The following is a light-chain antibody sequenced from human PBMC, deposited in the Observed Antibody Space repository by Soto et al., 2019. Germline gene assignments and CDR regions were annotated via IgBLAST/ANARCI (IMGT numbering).Light chain of an antibody. CDR1: STDVENYNF. CDR3: CSHAGFNIPFV. CDR2: EDS. Sequence: QSVLTQPASVSESPGQSITIACTGISTDVENYNFVSWYQQHPGKVPKLIIYEDSKRPSGISDRFSGSKSGNSASLTISGLQAEDEADYYCCSHAGFNIPFVFATGTKVTVL. V-gene: IGLV2-23*01. J-gene: IGLJ1*01.